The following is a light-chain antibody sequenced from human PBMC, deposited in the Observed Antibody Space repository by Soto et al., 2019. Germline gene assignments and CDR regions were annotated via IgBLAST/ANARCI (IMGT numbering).Light chain of an antibody. J-gene: IGKJ1*01. Sequence: EIVLTQSPATLSLSPGERATPSCRASQSVRSNLAWYQHKPGQAPRLLIYDVSNRATGIPGRFSGSGFGTDFTLTISNVEPEDFAVYYCQQRDNWPWTFGQGAKVEIK. CDR1: QSVRSN. CDR3: QQRDNWPWT. V-gene: IGKV3-11*01. CDR2: DVS.